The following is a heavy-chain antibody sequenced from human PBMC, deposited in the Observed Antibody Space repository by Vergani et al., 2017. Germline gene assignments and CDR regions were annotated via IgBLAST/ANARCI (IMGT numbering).Heavy chain of an antibody. CDR1: GGSISSYY. CDR3: ARLLLSAARAFDN. CDR2: IYYSGST. J-gene: IGHJ3*02. D-gene: IGHD2-15*01. V-gene: IGHV4-59*12. Sequence: QVQLQESGPGLVKPSETLSLTCTVSGGSISSYYWSWIRQPPGKGLEWIGYIYYSGSTNHNPSLQSRVTISLDTSKNQFSLKLSSVTAADTAVYYCARLLLSAARAFDNWGQGTMVTVSS.